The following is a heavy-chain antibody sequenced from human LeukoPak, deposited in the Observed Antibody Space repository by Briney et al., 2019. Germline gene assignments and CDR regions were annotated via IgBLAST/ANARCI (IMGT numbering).Heavy chain of an antibody. J-gene: IGHJ6*03. V-gene: IGHV3-7*01. CDR3: ARDSGYSSGWYSHYYMDV. CDR1: GFTFSSYW. D-gene: IGHD6-19*01. CDR2: IKQDGSEK. Sequence: GGSLRLSCAASGFTFSSYWMSWVRQAPGKGLEWVANIKQDGSEKYYVDSVKGRFTISRDNAKNSLYLQMNSLRAEDTAVYYCARDSGYSSGWYSHYYMDVWGKGTTVTVSS.